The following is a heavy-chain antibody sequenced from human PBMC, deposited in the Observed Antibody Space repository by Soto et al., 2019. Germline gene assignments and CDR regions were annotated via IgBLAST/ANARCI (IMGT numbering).Heavy chain of an antibody. CDR3: VRGDVDQYDGNGYLGRH. CDR1: GFTFSSYW. J-gene: IGHJ4*02. V-gene: IGHV3-74*01. D-gene: IGHD3-22*01. CDR2: IKSDGSGT. Sequence: EVQLVESGGGLVQPGGSLTLSCAASGFTFSSYWMHWVRQAPGKGLVWVSRIKSDGSGTFYADSVKGRLTISRDNARHTLYLQMTGLRAEDTAVYFCVRGDVDQYDGNGYLGRHWGQGTLVTVSS.